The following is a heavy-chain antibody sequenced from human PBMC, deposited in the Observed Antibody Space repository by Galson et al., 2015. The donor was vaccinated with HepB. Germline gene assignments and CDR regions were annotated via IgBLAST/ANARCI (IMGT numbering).Heavy chain of an antibody. D-gene: IGHD2-2*01. CDR2: IIPILGIA. Sequence: SVKVSCKASGGTFSSYAISWVRQAPGQGLEWMGRIIPILGIANYAQKFQGRVTITADKSTSTAYMELSSLRSEDTAVYYCARQVVTSCFDYWGQGTLVTASS. CDR3: ARQVVTSCFDY. CDR1: GGTFSSYA. J-gene: IGHJ4*02. V-gene: IGHV1-69*04.